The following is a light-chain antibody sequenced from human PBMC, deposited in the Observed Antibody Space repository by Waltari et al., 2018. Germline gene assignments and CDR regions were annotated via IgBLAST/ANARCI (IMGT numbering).Light chain of an antibody. CDR2: AAS. V-gene: IGKV1-6*01. CDR1: QGIRND. Sequence: AIQLTQSPSSLSASVGDRVTITCRASQGIRNDLGWYQQKPGKAPKLLIYAASSLQSGVPSRFSGSGSGTDFTLTISSLQPEDFTTYYCLQDYNYPRTFGGGTKVEIK. CDR3: LQDYNYPRT. J-gene: IGKJ4*01.